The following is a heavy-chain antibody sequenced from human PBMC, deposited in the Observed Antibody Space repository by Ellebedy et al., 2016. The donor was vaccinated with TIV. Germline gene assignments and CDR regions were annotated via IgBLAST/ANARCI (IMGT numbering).Heavy chain of an antibody. J-gene: IGHJ4*02. CDR2: VSYDGANT. CDR1: GYTFSSYG. V-gene: IGHV3-30*04. Sequence: GGSLRLXXSGSGYTFSSYGLHWVRQPPGKGLEWMAVVSYDGANTYYAASVKGRFTISRDNAKNSLYLQMNSLRDEDTAVYYCARVGDCSTTSCPDYWGQGTLVTVSS. D-gene: IGHD2-2*01. CDR3: ARVGDCSTTSCPDY.